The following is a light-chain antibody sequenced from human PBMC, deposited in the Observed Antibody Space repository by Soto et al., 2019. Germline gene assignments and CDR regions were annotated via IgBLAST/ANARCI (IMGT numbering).Light chain of an antibody. Sequence: VVLTQSPATLSLSPGERAALSCWASESVSSNQLAWYQQKPCLAPRLLIYDASSRASGIPERFSGSGSGTGFSLTISSLEPEDSAVYYCQQYGSPPITFGQGTRLEIK. CDR3: QQYGSPPIT. J-gene: IGKJ5*01. CDR1: ESVSSNQ. V-gene: IGKV3D-20*01. CDR2: DAS.